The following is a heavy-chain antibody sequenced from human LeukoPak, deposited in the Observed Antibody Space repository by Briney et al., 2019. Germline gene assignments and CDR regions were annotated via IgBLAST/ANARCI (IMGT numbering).Heavy chain of an antibody. CDR2: INPKSGGT. CDR3: ARGGLELRSLDY. D-gene: IGHD1-7*01. Sequence: GASVKVSCKAPGYTFTGYYMHWVRQAPGQGLEWMGWINPKSGGTNYAQKFQGRVTITTDESTSTAYMELSSLRSEDTAVYYCARGGLELRSLDYWGQGTLVTVSS. J-gene: IGHJ4*02. CDR1: GYTFTGYY. V-gene: IGHV1-2*02.